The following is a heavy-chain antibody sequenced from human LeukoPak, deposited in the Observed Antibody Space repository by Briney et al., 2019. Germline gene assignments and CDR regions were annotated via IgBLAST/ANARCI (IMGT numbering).Heavy chain of an antibody. CDR3: ARDNMVRGVIPLEYYYYYYMDV. J-gene: IGHJ6*03. Sequence: PGGSLRLSCAASGFTFSSYWMNWVRQAPGKWLEWVASINPDGSEKYSVDSVKGRFTISRDNAKNSLYLQMNSLRAEDTAVYYCARDNMVRGVIPLEYYYYYYMDVWGKGTTVTVS. V-gene: IGHV3-7*01. CDR2: INPDGSEK. CDR1: GFTFSSYW. D-gene: IGHD3-10*01.